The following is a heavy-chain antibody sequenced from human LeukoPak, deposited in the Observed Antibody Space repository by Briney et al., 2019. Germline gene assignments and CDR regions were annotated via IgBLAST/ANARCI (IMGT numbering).Heavy chain of an antibody. V-gene: IGHV3-7*03. CDR3: ARDSSSSWYYFDY. D-gene: IGHD6-13*01. Sequence: GGSLRLSCAASGFTFSSYWMSWVRQAPGKGLEWVANIKQDGSEKYYVDSVKGRFTISRDNAKNSLYLQMNSLRAEDTAVYCCARDSSSSWYYFDYWGQGTPVTVSS. CDR2: IKQDGSEK. CDR1: GFTFSSYW. J-gene: IGHJ4*02.